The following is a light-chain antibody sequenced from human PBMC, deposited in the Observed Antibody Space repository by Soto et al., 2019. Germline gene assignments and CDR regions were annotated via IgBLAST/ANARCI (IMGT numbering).Light chain of an antibody. J-gene: IGLJ1*01. CDR1: RRDVGGYNY. Sequence: QSVLTQPASVSGSPGQSITISCTGTRRDVGGYNYVSWYQQYSGKSPKLLIYEVTHRPSGVSNRFSGSKPGNTASLTISGLQAEDEADYYCSSYTISNTLPFVFGTGTKVTVL. V-gene: IGLV2-14*01. CDR3: SSYTISNTLPFV. CDR2: EVT.